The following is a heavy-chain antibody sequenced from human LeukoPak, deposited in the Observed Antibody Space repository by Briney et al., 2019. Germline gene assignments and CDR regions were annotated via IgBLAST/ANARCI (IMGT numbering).Heavy chain of an antibody. Sequence: GGSLRLSCAASGFTFSSYAMSWVRQAHGKGLVWVSRINSDAGSTSYADSVKGRFTISRDNAKNTLYLQMNSLRAEDTAVYYCARRIQGMAPYYFDYWGQGTLVTVSS. D-gene: IGHD5-24*01. CDR2: INSDAGST. CDR1: GFTFSSYA. CDR3: ARRIQGMAPYYFDY. J-gene: IGHJ4*02. V-gene: IGHV3-74*01.